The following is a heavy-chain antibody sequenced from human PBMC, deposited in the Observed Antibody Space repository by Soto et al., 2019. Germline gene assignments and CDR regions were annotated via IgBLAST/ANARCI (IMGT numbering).Heavy chain of an antibody. CDR1: GFTFSNYG. Sequence: QVQVVESGGGVVQPGRSLRLSCAASGFTFSNYGMHWDRQAPGKGLDWVAVISYDGRIEYYSESVKGRFTMSRDHSDNTAYLQITSLRTEDPAVYFCGRDWVWFGAQPIDNWGQGTLVTVSS. CDR3: GRDWVWFGAQPIDN. J-gene: IGHJ4*02. D-gene: IGHD3-10*01. CDR2: ISYDGRIE. V-gene: IGHV3-30*03.